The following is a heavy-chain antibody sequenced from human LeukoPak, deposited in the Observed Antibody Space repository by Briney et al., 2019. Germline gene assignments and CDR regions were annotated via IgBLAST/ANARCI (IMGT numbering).Heavy chain of an antibody. Sequence: GGTLRLSCAASGFTFRNYGMSWVRQAPGKGLEWVSGISGIGGTTYYADSVKGRFTVSRDNSKNTLYLQMNSLRAEDTAVYYCAEDHRQVGATNDYWGQGTLVTVSS. V-gene: IGHV3-23*01. CDR1: GFTFRNYG. CDR2: ISGIGGTT. J-gene: IGHJ4*02. CDR3: AEDHRQVGATNDY. D-gene: IGHD1-26*01.